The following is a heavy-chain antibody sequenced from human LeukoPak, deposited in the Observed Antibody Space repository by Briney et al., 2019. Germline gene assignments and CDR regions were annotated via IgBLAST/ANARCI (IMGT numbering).Heavy chain of an antibody. V-gene: IGHV4-4*07. CDR2: IYTSGST. Sequence: SETLSLTCTVSGGSISSYYWSWLRQPAGKGLEWIGRIYTSGSTNYNPSLKSRVTMSVSTSKNQFSLKLSSVTAADTAVYYCARGQWGYYDSSGYLDYWGQGTLVTVSS. CDR1: GGSISSYY. CDR3: ARGQWGYYDSSGYLDY. J-gene: IGHJ4*02. D-gene: IGHD3-22*01.